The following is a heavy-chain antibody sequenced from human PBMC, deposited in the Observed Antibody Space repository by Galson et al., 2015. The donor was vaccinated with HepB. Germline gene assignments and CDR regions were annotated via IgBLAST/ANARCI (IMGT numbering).Heavy chain of an antibody. CDR3: ARGPATGDFDY. J-gene: IGHJ4*02. CDR2: INPNSGDT. CDR1: GYTFTDYY. V-gene: IGHV1-2*02. Sequence: SVKVSCKASGYTFTDYYMHWIRQAPGQGFEWMGWINPNSGDTNCAQNRVTMTRDASISTAYLELSRLRSDDTAVYYCARGPATGDFDYWGQGTLVTVSS. D-gene: IGHD7-27*01.